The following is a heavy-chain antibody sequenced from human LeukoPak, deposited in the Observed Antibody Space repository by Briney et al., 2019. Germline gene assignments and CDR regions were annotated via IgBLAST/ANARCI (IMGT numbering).Heavy chain of an antibody. Sequence: ASVKVSCKASGGTFSSYTLSWVRLAPGQGLEWLGGIIPIFGTANYAQKFQGRVTITADESTSTAYMELSSLRSEDTAVYYCARGVIVVVPAALSHYYYGMDVWGQGTTVTVSS. V-gene: IGHV1-69*13. CDR1: GGTFSSYT. J-gene: IGHJ6*02. D-gene: IGHD2-2*01. CDR2: IIPIFGTA. CDR3: ARGVIVVVPAALSHYYYGMDV.